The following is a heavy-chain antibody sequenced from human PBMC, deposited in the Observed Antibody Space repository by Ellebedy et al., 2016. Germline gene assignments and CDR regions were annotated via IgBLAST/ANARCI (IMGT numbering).Heavy chain of an antibody. CDR3: AKGDRGNQLLSGWFNP. D-gene: IGHD2-2*01. CDR1: GFTFDDYA. CDR2: ISWNSGSI. Sequence: SLKISXAASGFTFDDYAMHWVRQAPGKGLEWVSGISWNSGSIGYADSVKGRFTISRDNAKNSLYLQMNSLRAEDTALYYCAKGDRGNQLLSGWFNPWGQGTLVTVSS. V-gene: IGHV3-9*01. J-gene: IGHJ5*02.